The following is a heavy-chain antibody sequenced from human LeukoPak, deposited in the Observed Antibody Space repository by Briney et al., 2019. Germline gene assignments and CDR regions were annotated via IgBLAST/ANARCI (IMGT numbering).Heavy chain of an antibody. Sequence: GESLKISCKGSGYSFTSYWIGWVRQMRGKGLEWMGIIHPGDSDTRYSPSFQGQVTISADKSISTAYLQWSSLKASDTAMYYCARRVRGSGSYLDYWGQGTLVTVSS. D-gene: IGHD3-10*01. CDR1: GYSFTSYW. V-gene: IGHV5-51*01. CDR2: IHPGDSDT. CDR3: ARRVRGSGSYLDY. J-gene: IGHJ4*02.